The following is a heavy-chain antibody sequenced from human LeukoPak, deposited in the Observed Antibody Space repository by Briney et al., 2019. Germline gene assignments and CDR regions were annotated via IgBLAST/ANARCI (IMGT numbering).Heavy chain of an antibody. V-gene: IGHV4-38-2*01. D-gene: IGHD3-3*01. CDR2: IYHSGST. CDR3: ARGFWEAYFDY. CDR1: SYSISSGYH. J-gene: IGHJ4*02. Sequence: PSETLSLTCAVSSYSISSGYHWGWIRQPPGKGLEWIGNIYHSGSTYYNPSLKSRVTVSVDTSKNQFSLKVRSVTAADTAVYYCARGFWEAYFDYWGQGTLVTVSS.